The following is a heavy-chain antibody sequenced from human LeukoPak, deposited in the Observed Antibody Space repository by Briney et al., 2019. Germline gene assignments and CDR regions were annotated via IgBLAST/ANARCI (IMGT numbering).Heavy chain of an antibody. Sequence: PSETLSLTCTVSGVSISSSTYYWGWIRQPPGKGLEWIGSIYYSGSTYYNPSLKSRVTISVDTSKNQFSLKLSSVTAADTAVYYCARARHYYDSSGYYYAYNWFDPWGQGTLVTVSS. CDR1: GVSISSSTYY. CDR3: ARARHYYDSSGYYYAYNWFDP. J-gene: IGHJ5*02. D-gene: IGHD3-22*01. V-gene: IGHV4-39*07. CDR2: IYYSGST.